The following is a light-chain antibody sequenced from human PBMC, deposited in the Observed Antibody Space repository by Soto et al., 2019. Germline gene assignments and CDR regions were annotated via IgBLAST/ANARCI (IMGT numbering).Light chain of an antibody. CDR2: DAS. Sequence: EIVLKQSPGTLSLSPGERATLSCRASQSVNNYLAWYQQKPGQAPRLLSYDASNRATGIAARFSGSGSGTDFTLTISSLAPEDFAVYYCQQRGNWPWLTFGGGTRVEIK. J-gene: IGKJ4*01. CDR1: QSVNNY. V-gene: IGKV3-11*01. CDR3: QQRGNWPWLT.